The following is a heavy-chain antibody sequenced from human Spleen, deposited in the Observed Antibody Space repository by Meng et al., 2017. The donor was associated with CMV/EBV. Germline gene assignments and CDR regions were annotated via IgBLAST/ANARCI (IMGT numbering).Heavy chain of an antibody. CDR3: ARGLTMVRGVSQLYYYYYGMDV. D-gene: IGHD3-10*01. Sequence: SVKVSCKASGGTFSSYAISWVRQAPGQGLEWMGGIIPILGIANYAQKFQGRVTITADKSTSTAYMELSSLRSEDTAVYYCARGLTMVRGVSQLYYYYYGMDVWGQGTTVTVSS. V-gene: IGHV1-69*10. CDR2: IIPILGIA. J-gene: IGHJ6*02. CDR1: GGTFSSYA.